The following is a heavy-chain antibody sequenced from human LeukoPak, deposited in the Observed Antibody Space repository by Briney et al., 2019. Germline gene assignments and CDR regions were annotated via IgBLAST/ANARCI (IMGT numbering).Heavy chain of an antibody. Sequence: GGSLRLSCAASGFAFSSFAMHWVRQAPGKGLEWVAVIWYDGSNKYYADSVKGRFTISRDNSKNTLYLQMNSLRAEDTAVYYCARDRSITYYYDSSGYYYWFDPWGQGTLVTVSS. J-gene: IGHJ5*02. CDR2: IWYDGSNK. D-gene: IGHD3-22*01. CDR1: GFAFSSFA. CDR3: ARDRSITYYYDSSGYYYWFDP. V-gene: IGHV3-33*08.